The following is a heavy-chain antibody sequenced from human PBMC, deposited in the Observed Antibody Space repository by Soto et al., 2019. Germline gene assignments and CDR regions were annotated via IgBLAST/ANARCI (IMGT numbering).Heavy chain of an antibody. D-gene: IGHD3-10*01. CDR1: GFTFGNSA. CDR2: ISGGGDKT. Sequence: EVQLLESGGGLAQPGGSLRLSCATSGFTFGNSAMSWVRQAPGKGLEWVSGISGGGDKTYNADSVKGRFTISRDNSKNTLYLQMNNLRDGDTAVYYCAKGGHTALVTGSWCQGTLVTVSS. CDR3: AKGGHTALVTGS. V-gene: IGHV3-23*01. J-gene: IGHJ4*02.